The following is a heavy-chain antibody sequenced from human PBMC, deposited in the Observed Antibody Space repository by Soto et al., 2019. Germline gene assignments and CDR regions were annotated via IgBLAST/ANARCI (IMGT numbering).Heavy chain of an antibody. V-gene: IGHV4-61*01. CDR1: GGSVSSERPC. CDR2: IYYTAIT. Sequence: PSETLSLTCTVYGGSVSSERPCWSWIMQTPGKALEWIGHIYYTAITNYNPSLKGRVTMSVDTSRDQVSLRLRSVTRADTAVNYCARDQYDFWSGSYYYAMEVWGQGTKVTVS. D-gene: IGHD3-3*01. CDR3: ARDQYDFWSGSYYYAMEV. J-gene: IGHJ6*02.